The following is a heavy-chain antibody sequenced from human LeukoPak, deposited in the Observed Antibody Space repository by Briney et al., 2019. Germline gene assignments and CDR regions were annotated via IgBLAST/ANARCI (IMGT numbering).Heavy chain of an antibody. Sequence: GGSLRLSYAASGFTFSNAWMSWVRQAPGRGLEWVGRIKSKTDGGTTDYAAPVKGRFTISRDDSKNTLYLQMNSLKAEDTAVYYCTTSACTNGVCYTSVDYWGQGTLVTVSS. CDR3: TTSACTNGVCYTSVDY. CDR1: GFTFSNAW. J-gene: IGHJ4*02. D-gene: IGHD2-8*01. V-gene: IGHV3-15*01. CDR2: IKSKTDGGTT.